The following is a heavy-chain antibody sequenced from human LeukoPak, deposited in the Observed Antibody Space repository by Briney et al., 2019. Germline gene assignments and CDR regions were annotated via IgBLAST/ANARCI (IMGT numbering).Heavy chain of an antibody. D-gene: IGHD3-22*01. CDR2: MSGSGGST. CDR1: ELTFSSYA. Sequence: GGSLRLSCAASELTFSSYAMSSARQAPGKGLEWVSAMSGSGGSTYYADSVKGRFTICRDHSKNTLYLQMNSLRAEDTAVYYCAKASTIVPPLYYFDYWGRGTLVTVSS. CDR3: AKASTIVPPLYYFDY. J-gene: IGHJ4*02. V-gene: IGHV3-23*01.